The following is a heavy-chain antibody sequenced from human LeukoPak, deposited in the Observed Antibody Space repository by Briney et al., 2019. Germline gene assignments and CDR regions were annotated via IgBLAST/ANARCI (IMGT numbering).Heavy chain of an antibody. J-gene: IGHJ4*02. D-gene: IGHD3-10*01. CDR1: GFTFSSYG. CDR2: IRYDGSNK. V-gene: IGHV3-30*02. Sequence: GGSLRLSCAASGFTFSSYGMHWVRQAPGKGLEWVAFIRYDGSNKYYADSVKGRFTISRDNSKNTLYLQMNSLRAEDTAVYYCAKDYLWFGEKIYYFDYWGQGTLVTVSS. CDR3: AKDYLWFGEKIYYFDY.